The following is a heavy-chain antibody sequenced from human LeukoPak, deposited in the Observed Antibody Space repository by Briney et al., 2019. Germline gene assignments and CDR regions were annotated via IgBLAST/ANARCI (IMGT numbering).Heavy chain of an antibody. Sequence: GSLRLSCAASGFTFGSYAMSWVRQAPGKGLEWVSAISGSGGSTYYADSVKGRFTISRDNSKNTLYLQMNSLRAEDTAVYYCAKDRRYCSSTSCYTGEFDYWGQGTLVTVSS. CDR3: AKDRRYCSSTSCYTGEFDY. CDR2: ISGSGGST. V-gene: IGHV3-23*01. D-gene: IGHD2-2*02. CDR1: GFTFGSYA. J-gene: IGHJ4*02.